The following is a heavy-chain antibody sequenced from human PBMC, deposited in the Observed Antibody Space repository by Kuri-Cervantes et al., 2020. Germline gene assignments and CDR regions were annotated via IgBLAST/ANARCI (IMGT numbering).Heavy chain of an antibody. CDR3: ARVSYCSGGSCYHLSYAFDI. CDR2: IYYSGST. D-gene: IGHD2-15*01. V-gene: IGHV4-31*03. J-gene: IGHJ3*02. CDR1: GGSISSGGYY. Sequence: SETLSLTCTVSGGSISSGGYYWSWIRQHPGKGLEWIGYIYYSGSTYYNPSLKSRVTISVDTSKNQFSLKLSSVTAADTAVYYCARVSYCSGGSCYHLSYAFDIWGQGTMVTVSS.